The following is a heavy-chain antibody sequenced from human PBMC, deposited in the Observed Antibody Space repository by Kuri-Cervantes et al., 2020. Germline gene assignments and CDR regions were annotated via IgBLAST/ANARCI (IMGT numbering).Heavy chain of an antibody. J-gene: IGHJ4*02. CDR3: SRPRLGSGYDWGY. Sequence: GESLKISCAASGFTFSSYEMNWVRQAPGKGLEWVSVIYSGGSTYYADSVKGRFTISRDNSKNTLYLQMNSLRAEDTAIYFCSRPRLGSGYDWGYWGQGTLVTVSS. CDR2: IYSGGST. D-gene: IGHD5-12*01. CDR1: GFTFSSYE. V-gene: IGHV3-53*01.